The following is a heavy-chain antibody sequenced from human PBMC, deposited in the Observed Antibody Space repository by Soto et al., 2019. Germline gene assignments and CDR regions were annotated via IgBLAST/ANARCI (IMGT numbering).Heavy chain of an antibody. CDR2: IYYSGST. D-gene: IGHD1-26*01. V-gene: IGHV4-39*01. Sequence: QLQLQESGAGLVKPSETLSLTCTVSGGSISSSSYYWGWIRQPPGKGLEWIGTIYYSGSTYYNPSLKSRVTISVDTSKNQFSLKLSSVTAADTAVYYCARRGGVGATTYDYWGQGTLVTVSS. J-gene: IGHJ4*02. CDR1: GGSISSSSYY. CDR3: ARRGGVGATTYDY.